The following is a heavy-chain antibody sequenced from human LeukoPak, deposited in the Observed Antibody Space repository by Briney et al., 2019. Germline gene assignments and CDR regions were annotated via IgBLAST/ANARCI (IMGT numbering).Heavy chain of an antibody. Sequence: SETLSLTCTVSGGSISSYYWSWIRQPPGKGLEWIGYIYYSGSTNYNPSLKSRVTISVDTSKNQFSLKLSSVTAADTAVCYCARERTFGDGFDYWGQGTLVTVSS. D-gene: IGHD3-3*01. V-gene: IGHV4-59*01. CDR2: IYYSGST. CDR1: GGSISSYY. CDR3: ARERTFGDGFDY. J-gene: IGHJ4*02.